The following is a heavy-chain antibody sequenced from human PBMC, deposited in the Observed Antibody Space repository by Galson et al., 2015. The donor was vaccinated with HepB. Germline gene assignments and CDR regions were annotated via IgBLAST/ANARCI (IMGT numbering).Heavy chain of an antibody. Sequence: SVKVSCKASGYTFTSYGISRVRQAPGQGLEWMGWISAYNGNTNYAQKLQGRVTMTTDTSTSTAYMELRSLRSDDTAVYYCARDWGRGVRSQSLLGAYSGSYSRLSFDYWGQGTLVTVSS. V-gene: IGHV1-18*01. D-gene: IGHD1-26*01. CDR2: ISAYNGNT. CDR3: ARDWGRGVRSQSLLGAYSGSYSRLSFDY. CDR1: GYTFTSYG. J-gene: IGHJ4*02.